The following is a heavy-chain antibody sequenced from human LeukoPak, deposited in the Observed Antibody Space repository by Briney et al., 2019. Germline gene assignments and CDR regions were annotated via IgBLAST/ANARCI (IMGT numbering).Heavy chain of an antibody. CDR3: ARDLPRIQLWVGYYYYYGMDV. CDR1: GFTFSSYS. CDR2: ISSSSSYI. Sequence: GGSLRLSCAASGFTFSSYSMNWVRQAPGKGLEWFSSISSSSSYIYYADSVKGRFTISRDNAKNSLYLQMNSLRAGDTAVYYCARDLPRIQLWVGYYYYYGMDVWGQGTTVTVSS. V-gene: IGHV3-21*01. J-gene: IGHJ6*02. D-gene: IGHD5-18*01.